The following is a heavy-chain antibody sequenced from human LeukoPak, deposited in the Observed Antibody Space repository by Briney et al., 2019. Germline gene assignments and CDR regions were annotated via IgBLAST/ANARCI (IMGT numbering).Heavy chain of an antibody. CDR3: ARDPAIEYDILTGYRVMGRWFDP. V-gene: IGHV1-18*04. CDR2: INPNSGNT. D-gene: IGHD3-9*01. J-gene: IGHJ5*02. Sequence: GASVKVSCKASGYTFTGYYMHWVRQAPGQGLEWMGWINPNSGNTNYAQKLQGRVTMTTDTSTSTAYMELRSLRSDDTAVYYCARDPAIEYDILTGYRVMGRWFDPWGQGTLVTVSS. CDR1: GYTFTGYY.